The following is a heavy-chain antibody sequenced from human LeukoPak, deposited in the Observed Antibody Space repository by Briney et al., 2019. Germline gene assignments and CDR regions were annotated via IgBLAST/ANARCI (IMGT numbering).Heavy chain of an antibody. Sequence: GGSLRRSCAASGFTFSSYAMHWVRQAPGKGLEWVAVISYDGSNKYYADSVKGRFTISRDNSKNTLYLQMNSLRAEDTAVYYCARDGCGGDCYWGFDYWGQGTLVTVSS. CDR1: GFTFSSYA. CDR2: ISYDGSNK. J-gene: IGHJ4*02. D-gene: IGHD2-21*02. V-gene: IGHV3-30*04. CDR3: ARDGCGGDCYWGFDY.